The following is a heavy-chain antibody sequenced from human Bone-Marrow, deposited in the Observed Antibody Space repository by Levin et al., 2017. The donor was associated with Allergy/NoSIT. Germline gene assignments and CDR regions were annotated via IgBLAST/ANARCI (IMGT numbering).Heavy chain of an antibody. J-gene: IGHJ4*02. D-gene: IGHD4-17*01. Sequence: GSLRLSCAVSGGSISSSNWWSWVRQPPGKGLEWIGEIYHSGSTNYNPSLKSRVTISVDKSKNQFSLKLSSVTAADTAVYYCASSTVTTNELDYWGQGTLVTVSS. CDR3: ASSTVTTNELDY. CDR2: IYHSGST. V-gene: IGHV4-4*02. CDR1: GGSISSSNW.